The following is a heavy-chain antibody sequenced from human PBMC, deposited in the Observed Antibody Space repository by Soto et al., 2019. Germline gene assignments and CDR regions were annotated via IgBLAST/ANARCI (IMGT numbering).Heavy chain of an antibody. CDR2: ISGSGGSK. V-gene: IGHV3-23*01. D-gene: IGHD1-26*01. CDR3: AKGQYSGVAGGLDY. J-gene: IGHJ4*02. Sequence: ESVGGLVQPGGSLRLSCAASGLTFKSYAMSWVRQAPGKGLEWVSGISGSGGSKDYADSVKGRFTISRDNSKNTLYLQMNSLRVEDTALYYGAKGQYSGVAGGLDYWGQGTLVTVSS. CDR1: GLTFKSYA.